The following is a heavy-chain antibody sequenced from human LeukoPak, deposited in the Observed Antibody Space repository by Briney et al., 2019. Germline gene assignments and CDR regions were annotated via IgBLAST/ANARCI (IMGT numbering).Heavy chain of an antibody. D-gene: IGHD6-13*01. V-gene: IGHV3-30*02. CDR1: GFTFSSYG. CDR3: AKSALAAGTKNDAFDI. CDR2: IRYDGSNK. Sequence: GGSLRLSCAASGFTFSSYGMHWVRQAPGKGLEWVAFIRYDGSNKYYADSVKGRFTISRDNSKNTLYLQMNSLRAEDTAVYYCAKSALAAGTKNDAFDIWGQGTMVTVSS. J-gene: IGHJ3*02.